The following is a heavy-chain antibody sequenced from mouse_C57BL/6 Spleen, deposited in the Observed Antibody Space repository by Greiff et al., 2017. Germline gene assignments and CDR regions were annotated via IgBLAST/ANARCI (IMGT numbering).Heavy chain of an antibody. CDR2: ISYDGSN. CDR1: GYSITSGYY. CDR3: ASEDYDYVGAY. D-gene: IGHD2-4*01. V-gene: IGHV3-6*01. Sequence: EVQLQESGPGLVKPSQSLSLTCSVTGYSITSGYYWNWIRQFPGNKLEWMGYISYDGSNNYNPSLKNRISITRDTSKNQFFLKLNSVTTEDTATYYCASEDYDYVGAYWGQGTLVTVSA. J-gene: IGHJ3*01.